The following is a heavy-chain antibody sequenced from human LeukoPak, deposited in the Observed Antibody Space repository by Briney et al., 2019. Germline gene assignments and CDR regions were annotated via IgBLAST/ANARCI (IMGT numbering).Heavy chain of an antibody. CDR3: AKDSLQGLLSN. CDR1: GFKLGDYA. Sequence: SGGSLRLSCGASGFKLGDYAMSWIRQTPGKGLEWVSAISGSGILRYYADFVKGRFTISRDESKNTLYLQMNSLRAEDTAVYYCAKDSLQGLLSNWGQGTLVTVSS. CDR2: ISGSGILR. V-gene: IGHV3-23*01. J-gene: IGHJ1*01. D-gene: IGHD2/OR15-2a*01.